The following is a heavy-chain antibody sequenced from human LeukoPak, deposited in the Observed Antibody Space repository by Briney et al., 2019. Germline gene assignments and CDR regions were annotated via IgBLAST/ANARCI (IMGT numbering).Heavy chain of an antibody. J-gene: IGHJ5*02. CDR1: GGSISSSSYY. CDR2: IYHSGST. Sequence: PSETLSLTCTVSGGSISSSSYYWGWIRQPPGKGLEWIGSIYHSGSTYHNPSLKSRVTISVDTSKNQFSLKLASVTAADTAIYYCAKGAGGFSYYNWFDPWGQGTLVTVSS. CDR3: AKGAGGFSYYNWFDP. V-gene: IGHV4-39*07. D-gene: IGHD5-18*01.